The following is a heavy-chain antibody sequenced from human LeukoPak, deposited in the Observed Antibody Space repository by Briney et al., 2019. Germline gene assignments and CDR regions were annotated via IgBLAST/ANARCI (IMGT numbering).Heavy chain of an antibody. CDR3: ARGLNREYGSGRRKVYFQH. J-gene: IGHJ1*01. CDR1: GGSFSGYY. CDR2: INHSGST. V-gene: IGHV4-34*01. D-gene: IGHD3-10*01. Sequence: SETLSLTRAVYGGSFSGYYWSWIRQPPGKGLEWIGEINHSGSTNYNPSLKSRVTISVDTSKNQFSLKLSSVTAADTAVYYCARGLNREYGSGRRKVYFQHWGQGTLVTVSS.